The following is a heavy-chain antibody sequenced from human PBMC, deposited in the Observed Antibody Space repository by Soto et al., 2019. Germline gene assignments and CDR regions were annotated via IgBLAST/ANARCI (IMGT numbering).Heavy chain of an antibody. J-gene: IGHJ4*01. CDR3: ARVERYYYDSSGYSNYFDY. V-gene: IGHV1-46*03. CDR1: GYTFTSYY. Sequence: ASVKVSCKASGYTFTSYYMHWVRQAPGQGLEWMGIINPSGGSTSYAQKLQGRVTMTKDTSTSTDYIEQSRLRKEDTAVYYCARVERYYYDSSGYSNYFDYWG. D-gene: IGHD3-22*01. CDR2: INPSGGST.